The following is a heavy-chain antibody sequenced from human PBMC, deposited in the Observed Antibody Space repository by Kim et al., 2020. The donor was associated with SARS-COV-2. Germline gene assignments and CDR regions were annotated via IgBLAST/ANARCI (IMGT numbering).Heavy chain of an antibody. CDR3: ARETGLGGDY. CDR2: EK. V-gene: IGHV3-7*01. J-gene: IGHJ4*02. Sequence: EKYCGDSVKGRFTISRDNAKNSLYLQMNSLRAEDTAVYYCARETGLGGDYWGQGTLVTVSS. D-gene: IGHD3-10*01.